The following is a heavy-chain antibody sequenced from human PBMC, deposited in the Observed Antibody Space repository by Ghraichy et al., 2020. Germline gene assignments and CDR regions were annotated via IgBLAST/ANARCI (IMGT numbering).Heavy chain of an antibody. D-gene: IGHD6-25*01. V-gene: IGHV3-53*01. CDR3: ARDSAKRGYFDF. J-gene: IGHJ4*02. CDR2: IYSGGTT. CDR1: GFTVSSNY. Sequence: GFSNISCAASGFTVSSNYMSWVRQAPGKGLEWVSVIYSGGTTYYADSVKGRFTISRDNSKNTLYLQMNSLRAEDTAVYYCARDSAKRGYFDFWGQGTLVTVSS.